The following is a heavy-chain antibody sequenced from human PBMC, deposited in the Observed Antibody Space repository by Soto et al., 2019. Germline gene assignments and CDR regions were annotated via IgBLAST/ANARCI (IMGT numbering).Heavy chain of an antibody. Sequence: SSETLSLTCTVSGGSISSYYWSWIRQPPGKGLEWIGYIYYSGSTNYNPSLKSRVTISVDTSKNQFSLKLSSVTAADTAVYYCARNNWNYGLYGMDVWGQGTTVTVSS. D-gene: IGHD1-7*01. CDR1: GGSISSYY. J-gene: IGHJ6*02. V-gene: IGHV4-59*01. CDR2: IYYSGST. CDR3: ARNNWNYGLYGMDV.